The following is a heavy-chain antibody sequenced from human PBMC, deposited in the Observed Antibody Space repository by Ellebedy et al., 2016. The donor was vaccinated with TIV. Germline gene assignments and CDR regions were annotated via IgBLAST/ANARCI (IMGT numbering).Heavy chain of an antibody. CDR3: TRVRGRTESYAMDV. CDR1: GLTVSSNY. D-gene: IGHD1-1*01. V-gene: IGHV3-66*01. J-gene: IGHJ6*02. Sequence: GGSLRLSCAVSGLTVSSNYMNWVRQAPGKGLEWVSVFYTDGRTYFADSVKGRFTVSRDITRNTLYLQMNSLRAEDTAVYYCTRVRGRTESYAMDVWGQGTTVTVSS. CDR2: FYTDGRT.